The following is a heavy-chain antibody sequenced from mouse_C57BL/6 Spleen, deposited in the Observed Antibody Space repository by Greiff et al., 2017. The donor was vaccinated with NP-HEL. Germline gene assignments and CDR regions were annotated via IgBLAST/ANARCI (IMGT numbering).Heavy chain of an antibody. Sequence: DVKLVESGGGLVQSGRSLRLSCATSGFTFSDFYMEWVRQAPGKGLEWIAASRNKANDYTTEYSASVKGRFIVSRDTSQSILYLQMNALRAEDTAIYYCARGTYGNYGLAYWGQGTLVTVSA. J-gene: IGHJ3*01. CDR1: GFTFSDFY. V-gene: IGHV7-1*01. CDR2: SRNKANDYTT. CDR3: ARGTYGNYGLAY. D-gene: IGHD2-1*01.